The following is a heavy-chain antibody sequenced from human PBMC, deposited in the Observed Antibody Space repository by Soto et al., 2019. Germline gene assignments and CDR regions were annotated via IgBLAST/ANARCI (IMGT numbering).Heavy chain of an antibody. V-gene: IGHV4-4*02. CDR2: IFHSGRT. J-gene: IGHJ4*02. CDR3: ARDVGYFYDNSPTGHFDY. D-gene: IGHD3-22*01. CDR1: GDSITTSNW. Sequence: PSETLSLTCAVSGDSITTSNWCSWVRQPPGKGLDWIGEIFHSGRTNYSPSLKSRVTISVHKSKNQFSLKLSSVTAADTAVYYCARDVGYFYDNSPTGHFDYWGPGTLVTVSS.